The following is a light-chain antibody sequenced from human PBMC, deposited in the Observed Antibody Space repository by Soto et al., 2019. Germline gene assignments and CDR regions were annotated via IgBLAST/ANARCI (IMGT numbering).Light chain of an antibody. CDR3: HQSYSTPQT. Sequence: DIQMTESPSSLSASVGERVTITCRASQSISGFLHWYQQKPGKAPKLLIYAASTLQSGVPSHFSGSGSGTDFTLTINGLQPEDFATHYCHQSYSTPQTFGQATKVDIK. V-gene: IGKV1-39*01. J-gene: IGKJ1*01. CDR1: QSISGF. CDR2: AAS.